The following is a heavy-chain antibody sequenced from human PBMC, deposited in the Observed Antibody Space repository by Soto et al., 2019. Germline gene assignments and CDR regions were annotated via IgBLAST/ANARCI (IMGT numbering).Heavy chain of an antibody. Sequence: GGSLKISCKGSGYSFTSYWIVWVRQMPGKGLEWMGIIYPGDSDTRYSPSFQGQVTISVDKYISTAYLRWSSLKASDTAMYYCARRQISMVRGVINNYGMDVWGQGTTVTVSS. D-gene: IGHD3-10*01. CDR3: ARRQISMVRGVINNYGMDV. V-gene: IGHV5-51*01. J-gene: IGHJ6*02. CDR1: GYSFTSYW. CDR2: IYPGDSDT.